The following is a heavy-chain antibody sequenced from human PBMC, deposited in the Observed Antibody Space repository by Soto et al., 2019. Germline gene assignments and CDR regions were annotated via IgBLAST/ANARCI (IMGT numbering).Heavy chain of an antibody. CDR2: ISYDGSNK. Sequence: GGSLRLSCAASGFTFSSYAMHWVRQAPGKGLEWVAVISYDGSNKYYADSVKGRFTISRDNSKNTLYLQMNSLRAEDTAVYYCARVGDSQEVRQGVAARPDHSYYYYYGMDVWSQGTTVTVSS. CDR3: ARVGDSQEVRQGVAARPDHSYYYYYGMDV. D-gene: IGHD6-6*01. J-gene: IGHJ6*02. CDR1: GFTFSSYA. V-gene: IGHV3-30-3*01.